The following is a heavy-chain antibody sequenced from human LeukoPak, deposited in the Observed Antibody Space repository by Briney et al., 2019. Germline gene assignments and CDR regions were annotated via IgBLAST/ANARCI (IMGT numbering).Heavy chain of an antibody. CDR3: AKVRFTATNDEYNCFDP. Sequence: GGSLRLSCAASGFSFSSYGMHWVRQAPGKGLEWVAFIRYDGSNKYYADSVKGRFTISRDNSKKTLYLQMSSLRAEDTAMYYCAKVRFTATNDEYNCFDPWGQGTLVT. CDR2: IRYDGSNK. J-gene: IGHJ5*02. V-gene: IGHV3-30*02. D-gene: IGHD4-17*01. CDR1: GFSFSSYG.